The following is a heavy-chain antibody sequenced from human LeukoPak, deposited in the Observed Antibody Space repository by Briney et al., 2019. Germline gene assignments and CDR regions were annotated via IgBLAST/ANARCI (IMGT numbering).Heavy chain of an antibody. Sequence: GGSLRLSCAASGFTFSSYGMHWVRQAPGKGLEWVAFIRYDASNKYYADSVKGRFTISRDNAKNSLYLQMNSLRAEDTAVYYCARDSSIAVAGPYYFDYWGQGTLVTVSS. J-gene: IGHJ4*02. CDR2: IRYDASNK. V-gene: IGHV3-30*02. CDR1: GFTFSSYG. CDR3: ARDSSIAVAGPYYFDY. D-gene: IGHD6-19*01.